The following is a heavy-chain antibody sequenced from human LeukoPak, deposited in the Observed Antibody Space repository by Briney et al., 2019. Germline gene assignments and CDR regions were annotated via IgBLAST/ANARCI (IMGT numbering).Heavy chain of an antibody. D-gene: IGHD3-22*01. V-gene: IGHV4-30-2*01. CDR3: ASTQYYYDSSGYYTGVFDY. CDR2: IYHSGST. CDR1: GGSISSGGYS. J-gene: IGHJ4*02. Sequence: KPSQTLSLTCAVSGGSISSGGYSWSWIRQPPGKGLEWIGYIYHSGSTYYNPSLKSRVTISVDRSKNQFSLKLSSVTAADTAVYYCASTQYYYDSSGYYTGVFDYWGQGTLVTVSS.